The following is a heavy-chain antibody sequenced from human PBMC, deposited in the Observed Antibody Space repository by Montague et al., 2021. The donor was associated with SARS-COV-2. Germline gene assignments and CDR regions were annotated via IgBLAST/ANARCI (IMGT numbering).Heavy chain of an antibody. CDR1: GGSINDHY. CDR2: ISSNGKT. D-gene: IGHD3-22*01. V-gene: IGHV4-4*09. Sequence: SETLSLTCTVSGGSINDHYRSWIRQSPGKGLEWIGYISSNGKTNYNPSLKSRVTLSADASRNEFSLELDSVTAADTAVYFCARRGYYDSAGYHWHLDLWGRGMLATVSS. CDR3: ARRGYYDSAGYHWHLDL. J-gene: IGHJ2*01.